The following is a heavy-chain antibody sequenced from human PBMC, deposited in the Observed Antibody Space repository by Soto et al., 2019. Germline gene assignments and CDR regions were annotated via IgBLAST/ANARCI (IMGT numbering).Heavy chain of an antibody. V-gene: IGHV4-39*01. CDR1: VASSPSSHYF. Sequence: SLTCTVSVASSPSSHYFWGWIRQPPGMRLEWVGGVYYVGNTYYSPSLKTPVTVSVDTSKSQFSLKLTSVTAAATAVYFCARLVFKLGLDRSRLSYFDYWGPGISVTVSS. CDR2: VYYVGNT. J-gene: IGHJ4*02. CDR3: ARLVFKLGLDRSRLSYFDY. D-gene: IGHD1-26*01.